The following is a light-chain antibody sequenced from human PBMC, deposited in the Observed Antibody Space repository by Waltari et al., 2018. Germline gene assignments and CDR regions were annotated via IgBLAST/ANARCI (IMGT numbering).Light chain of an antibody. V-gene: IGKV1-39*01. J-gene: IGKJ5*01. CDR1: QSISNY. CDR2: AAS. CDR3: PQSSITPKT. Sequence: DIQMTQSPSSLSASVGDRVTITCRASQSISNYLNWYQQKPGRAPKILIYAASSLQGGVPARYIGIGYATDFTLTISSLQPEDFATYYCPQSSITPKTFGQWTRLEIK.